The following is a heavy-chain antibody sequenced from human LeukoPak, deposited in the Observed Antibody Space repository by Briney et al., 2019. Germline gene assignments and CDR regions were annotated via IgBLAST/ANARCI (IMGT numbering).Heavy chain of an antibody. V-gene: IGHV3-30*02. CDR3: AKDRGSSGWYHFDY. D-gene: IGHD6-19*01. CDR2: IRYDGSNK. Sequence: GGSLRLSCAASRFTFSTYGMHSVRQAPGKGLEWVAFIRYDGSNKNYAESVEGRFTISRDNSKNTLYLQMNSLRAEDTAVYYCAKDRGSSGWYHFDYWGQGTLVTVSS. J-gene: IGHJ4*02. CDR1: RFTFSTYG.